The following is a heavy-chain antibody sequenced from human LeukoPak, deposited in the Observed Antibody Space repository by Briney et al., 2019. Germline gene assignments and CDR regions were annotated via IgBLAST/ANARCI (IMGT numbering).Heavy chain of an antibody. Sequence: GGSLRLSCAASGFTFSNAWMSWVRQAPGKGLEWVGRIKSKTDGGTTDYAAPVKGRFTISRDDSKNTLYLQMNSLKTEDTAVYYCCRLGAPDYYYYYMDVWGKGTTVTISS. V-gene: IGHV3-15*01. CDR1: GFTFSNAW. CDR3: CRLGAPDYYYYYMDV. CDR2: IKSKTDGGTT. D-gene: IGHD1-26*01. J-gene: IGHJ6*03.